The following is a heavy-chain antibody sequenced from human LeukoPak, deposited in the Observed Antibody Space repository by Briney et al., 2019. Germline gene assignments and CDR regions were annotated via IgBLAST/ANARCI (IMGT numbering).Heavy chain of an antibody. D-gene: IGHD6-13*01. CDR1: GGSISSYY. V-gene: IGHV4-4*07. CDR2: IYTSGST. CDR3: ARDRYSSNWFDP. J-gene: IGHJ5*02. Sequence: SETLSLTCTVSGGSISSYYWSWIRQPAGKGLEGIGRIYTSGSTNYNPSLKSRVTMSVDTSKNQFSLKLSSVTAADTAVYYCARDRYSSNWFDPWGQGTLVTVSS.